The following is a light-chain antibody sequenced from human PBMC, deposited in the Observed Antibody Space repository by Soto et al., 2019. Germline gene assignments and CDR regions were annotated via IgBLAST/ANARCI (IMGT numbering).Light chain of an antibody. Sequence: DIQMTQSPSSLSASVGDRVTITCRASQGISRYLAWYQQKPGKVPKLLIYAASTLQSGVPSRFSGSGSGTDFTLTISSLQPEDVATHYCQKYYSAPQTFGQGTKVEIK. CDR1: QGISRY. J-gene: IGKJ1*01. CDR3: QKYYSAPQT. CDR2: AAS. V-gene: IGKV1-27*01.